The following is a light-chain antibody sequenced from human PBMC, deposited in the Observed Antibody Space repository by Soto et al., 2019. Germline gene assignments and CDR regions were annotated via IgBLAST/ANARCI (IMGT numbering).Light chain of an antibody. J-gene: IGKJ5*01. V-gene: IGKV3D-11*01. CDR2: DAS. CDR1: QGVSSN. CDR3: QQRRNWQVT. Sequence: EVVLTQAPVTLSLSPGERATLSCRASQGVSSNLAWYQQKPGQAPRLLIYDASNRATGIPARFSGGGSGTDFTLTISSLEPEDFAVYYCQQRRNWQVTFGQGTRLEI.